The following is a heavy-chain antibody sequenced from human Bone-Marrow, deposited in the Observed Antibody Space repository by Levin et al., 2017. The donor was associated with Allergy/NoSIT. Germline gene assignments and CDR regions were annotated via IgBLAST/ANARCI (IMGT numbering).Heavy chain of an antibody. Sequence: ASVKVSCKASGYTFIDSHLHWVREAPGRGLEWMGWINATTGGTKYAQIFQGRLTVTRDTSASTVYMELRGLNFDDTAIYYCAREVTSSWFDYWGQGTLVTVSS. D-gene: IGHD6-13*01. CDR2: INATTGGT. CDR3: AREVTSSWFDY. J-gene: IGHJ4*02. V-gene: IGHV1-2*02. CDR1: GYTFIDSH.